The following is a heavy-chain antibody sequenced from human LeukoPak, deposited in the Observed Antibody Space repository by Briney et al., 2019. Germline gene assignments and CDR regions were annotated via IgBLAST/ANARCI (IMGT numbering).Heavy chain of an antibody. J-gene: IGHJ3*02. CDR1: GFTFSSYG. CDR2: ISYDGSNK. CDR3: ARDKVPRPSYYDYVWGSYRPDAFDI. Sequence: GRSLRLSCAASGFTFSSYGMHWVRQAPGKGLEWVAVISYDGSNKYYADSVKGRFTISRDNSKNTLYLQMNSLRAEDTAVYYCARDKVPRPSYYDYVWGSYRPDAFDIWGQGTMVTVSS. V-gene: IGHV3-30*03. D-gene: IGHD3-16*02.